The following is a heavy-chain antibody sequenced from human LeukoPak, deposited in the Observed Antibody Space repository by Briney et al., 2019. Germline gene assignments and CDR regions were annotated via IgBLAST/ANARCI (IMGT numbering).Heavy chain of an antibody. D-gene: IGHD3-22*01. CDR1: GYTFTGYY. Sequence: ASVKVSCKASGYTFTGYYMHWVRQAPGQGLEWMGIINPSGGSTGYAQKFQGRVTMTRDMSTSTVYMELSSLRSEDTAVYYCAREGYYYDSSGYYREARHYYMDVWGKGTTVTISS. CDR3: AREGYYYDSSGYYREARHYYMDV. CDR2: INPSGGST. J-gene: IGHJ6*03. V-gene: IGHV1-46*01.